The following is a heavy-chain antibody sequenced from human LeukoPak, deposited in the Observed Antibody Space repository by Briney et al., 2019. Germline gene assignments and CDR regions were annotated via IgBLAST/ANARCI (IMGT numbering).Heavy chain of an antibody. V-gene: IGHV3-30*02. Sequence: GGSLRLSCAASGFTFSSYGMHWVRQAPGKGLEWVAFIRYDGSNKYYAGSVKGRFTISRDNSKNTLYPQMNSLRAEDTAVYYCAKDHDFWSGYGYFDYWGQGTLVTVSS. D-gene: IGHD3-3*01. CDR2: IRYDGSNK. J-gene: IGHJ4*02. CDR1: GFTFSSYG. CDR3: AKDHDFWSGYGYFDY.